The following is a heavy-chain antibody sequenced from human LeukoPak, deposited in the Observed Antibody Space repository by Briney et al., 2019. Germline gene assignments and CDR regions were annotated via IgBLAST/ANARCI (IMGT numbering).Heavy chain of an antibody. D-gene: IGHD3-9*01. Sequence: QTGGSLRLSCAASGFTFSSYSMNWVRQAPGKGLEWVSYISSSSSTIYYADSVKGRFTISRDNAKNSLYLQMNSLRAEDTAVYYCAREVHDILAIVPNYYYGMDVWGQGTTVTVSS. J-gene: IGHJ6*02. V-gene: IGHV3-48*04. CDR2: ISSSSSTI. CDR3: AREVHDILAIVPNYYYGMDV. CDR1: GFTFSSYS.